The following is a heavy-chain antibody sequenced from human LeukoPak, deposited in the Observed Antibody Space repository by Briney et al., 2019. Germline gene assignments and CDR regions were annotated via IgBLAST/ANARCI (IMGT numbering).Heavy chain of an antibody. CDR1: GFTFSSYA. CDR3: ATTGRVSVDY. D-gene: IGHD1-14*01. J-gene: IGHJ4*02. V-gene: IGHV3-23*01. Sequence: GGSLRLSCAASGFTFSSYAMSWIRQAPGKGLEWVSVISGSGGSKYYADSVKGRFTISRDNSKNTLYLQMNSLRAEDTAVYYCATTGRVSVDYWGQGTLVTVSS. CDR2: ISGSGGSK.